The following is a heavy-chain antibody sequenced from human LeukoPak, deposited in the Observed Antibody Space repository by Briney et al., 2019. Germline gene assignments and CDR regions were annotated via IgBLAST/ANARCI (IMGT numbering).Heavy chain of an antibody. J-gene: IGHJ5*02. CDR1: GGSISSSSYY. Sequence: SETLSLTCTVSGGSISSSSYYWGWIRQPPGKGLEWIGSIYYSGSTYYNPSLKSRVTISVDTSKNQFSLKLSSVTAADTAVYYCARLAAAGTAWFDPWGQGTLVTVSS. CDR3: ARLAAAGTAWFDP. V-gene: IGHV4-39*01. CDR2: IYYSGST. D-gene: IGHD6-13*01.